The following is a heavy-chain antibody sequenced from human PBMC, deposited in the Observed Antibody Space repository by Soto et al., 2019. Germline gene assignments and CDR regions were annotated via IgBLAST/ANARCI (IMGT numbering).Heavy chain of an antibody. Sequence: AASVKVSCKTSGYTFTRNGISWVRQAPGQGLEWMGWISPNSGNIKYAHKLQGRVIMTTDTSTSTAYMELRSLRSDDTAVYYCVKDRDSNSWPSRDVWGPGTTVTVSS. D-gene: IGHD3-22*01. V-gene: IGHV1-18*01. CDR2: ISPNSGNI. J-gene: IGHJ6*02. CDR3: VKDRDSNSWPSRDV. CDR1: GYTFTRNG.